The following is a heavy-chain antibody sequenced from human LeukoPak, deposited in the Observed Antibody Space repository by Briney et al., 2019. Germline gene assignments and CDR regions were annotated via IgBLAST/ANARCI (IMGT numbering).Heavy chain of an antibody. J-gene: IGHJ5*02. Sequence: SETLSLTCTVSGGSISSYYWSWIRQPPGKGLEWIGYIYYSGGTNYNPSLKSRVTISVDTSKNQFSLKLSSVTAADTAVYYCARVVVVENWFDPWGQGTLVTVSS. D-gene: IGHD2-15*01. CDR1: GGSISSYY. V-gene: IGHV4-59*08. CDR3: ARVVVVENWFDP. CDR2: IYYSGGT.